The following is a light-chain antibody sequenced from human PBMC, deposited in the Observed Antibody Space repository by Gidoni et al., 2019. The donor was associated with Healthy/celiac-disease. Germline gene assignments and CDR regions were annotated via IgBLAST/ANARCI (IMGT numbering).Light chain of an antibody. Sequence: DIQMTQSPSSLSASVGDRVTITCQASQDISNYLNWYQQKPGKAPKLLTYDASNLETGVPSRFSGSGSGTDFTFTISSLQPEDSATYYCQQYDNLPPLTFGGGTKVEIK. J-gene: IGKJ4*01. CDR2: DAS. V-gene: IGKV1-33*01. CDR3: QQYDNLPPLT. CDR1: QDISNY.